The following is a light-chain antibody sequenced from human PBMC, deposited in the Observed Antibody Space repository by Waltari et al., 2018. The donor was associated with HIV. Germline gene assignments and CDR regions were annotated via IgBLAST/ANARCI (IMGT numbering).Light chain of an antibody. CDR2: QAS. J-gene: IGKJ2*01. CDR3: QQSDTYYT. Sequence: DIQMTQSPSTLSVAVGDRVILTCRASQTISTSLAWYHQKPGKAPRLLISQASILEPGVPSRFSGSGSGTDFTLTINILQPDDFGTYYCQQSDTYYTFGQGTKLERK. CDR1: QTISTS. V-gene: IGKV1-5*03.